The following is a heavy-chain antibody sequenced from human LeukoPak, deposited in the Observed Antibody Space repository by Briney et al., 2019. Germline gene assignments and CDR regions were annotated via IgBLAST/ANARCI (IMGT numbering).Heavy chain of an antibody. CDR3: ARAPGYGAAYYFDY. D-gene: IGHD1-1*01. CDR2: IRYDGSNK. J-gene: IGHJ4*02. CDR1: GFTFSSYG. V-gene: IGHV3-30*02. Sequence: PGGSLRLSCAASGFTFSSYGMHWVRQAPGKGLEWAAFIRYDGSNKYYADSVKGRFTISRDNAKNSLYLQMNSLRAEDTAVYYCARAPGYGAAYYFDYWGQVTLVTVSS.